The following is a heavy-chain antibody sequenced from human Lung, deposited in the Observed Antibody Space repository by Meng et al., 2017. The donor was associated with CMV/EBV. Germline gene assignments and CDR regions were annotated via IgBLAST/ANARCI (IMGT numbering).Heavy chain of an antibody. CDR3: VRGAMCSSTSCYKYYYYGMDV. CDR1: GFTFSTYW. D-gene: IGHD2-2*02. J-gene: IGHJ6*02. Sequence: SCAASGFTFSTYWMHWVRQVPGKGLVWVSRISSDGSSTRSYADSVKGRFTISRDNAKNTLYLQMNSLRAEDTAVYYCVRGAMCSSTSCYKYYYYGMDVGXQGTXVT. CDR2: ISSDGSST. V-gene: IGHV3-74*01.